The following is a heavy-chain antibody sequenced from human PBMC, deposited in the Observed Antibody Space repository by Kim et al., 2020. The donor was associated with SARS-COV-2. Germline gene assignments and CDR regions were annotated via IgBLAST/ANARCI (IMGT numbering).Heavy chain of an antibody. V-gene: IGHV3-23*01. CDR2: ISGSGGST. Sequence: GGSLRLSCAASGFTFSSYAMSWVRQAPGKGLEWVSAISGSGGSTYYADSVKGRYTISRDNSKNTLYLQMNSLRAEDTAVYYCAKDASNTAMVIHRDGYWGQGTLVTVSS. CDR3: AKDASNTAMVIHRDGY. D-gene: IGHD5-18*01. J-gene: IGHJ4*02. CDR1: GFTFSSYA.